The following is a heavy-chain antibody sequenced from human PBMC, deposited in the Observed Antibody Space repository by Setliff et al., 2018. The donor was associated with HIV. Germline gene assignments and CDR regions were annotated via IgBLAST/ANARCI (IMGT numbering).Heavy chain of an antibody. D-gene: IGHD3-3*01. J-gene: IGHJ4*02. Sequence: ASVKVSCKASGYTFINYYIHWVRQVPGQGLEWMGILNPSGGSTTYALKFQGRVTMTSDTSTSTVYMELSSLRSEDTAVYYCARAAGGYDFWSGYRWGHFDYWGQGTLVTV. V-gene: IGHV1-46*01. CDR1: GYTFINYY. CDR2: LNPSGGST. CDR3: ARAAGGYDFWSGYRWGHFDY.